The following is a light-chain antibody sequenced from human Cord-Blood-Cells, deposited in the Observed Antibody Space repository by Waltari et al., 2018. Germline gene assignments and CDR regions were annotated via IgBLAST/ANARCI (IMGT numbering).Light chain of an antibody. CDR1: QGISSA. V-gene: IGKV1-13*02. J-gene: IGKJ1*01. Sequence: AIQLTRSPSSLSASVGDRATITCRASQGISSAFAWYQQKPGKAPKLLLYDASSLESGVPSRFGGSGSATDFPLTISRLQPEDFATYYCQQFNSYPQTFGQGTKVEIK. CDR2: DAS. CDR3: QQFNSYPQT.